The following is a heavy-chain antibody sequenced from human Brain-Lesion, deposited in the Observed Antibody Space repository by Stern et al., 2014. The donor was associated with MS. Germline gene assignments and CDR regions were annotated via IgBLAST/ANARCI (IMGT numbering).Heavy chain of an antibody. CDR3: AGAIGKYELLESFDM. V-gene: IGHV4-30-4*01. Sequence: VQLVESGPGLVKPSQTLSLACAVSGASVGGGDWYWSWIRQPPGKGLEWLGHIYYSGTTYYKPSLKSRLIISLDTPKNQFSLNLTSVTAADTAVYYCAGAIGKYELLESFDMWGQGTMVTVSS. J-gene: IGHJ3*02. CDR1: GASVGGGDWY. D-gene: IGHD1-1*01. CDR2: IYYSGTT.